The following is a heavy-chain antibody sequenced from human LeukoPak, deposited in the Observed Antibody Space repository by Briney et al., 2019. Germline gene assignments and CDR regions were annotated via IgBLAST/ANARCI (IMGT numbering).Heavy chain of an antibody. CDR1: GGSFSGYY. Sequence: PLETLSLTCAVYGGSFSGYYWSWIRQPPGKGLEWIGEINHSGSTNYNPSLKSRVTISVDTSKNQFSLKLSSVTAADTAVYYCARGRYLPLYFDYWGQGTLVTVSS. J-gene: IGHJ4*02. CDR3: ARGRYLPLYFDY. D-gene: IGHD1-14*01. V-gene: IGHV4-34*01. CDR2: INHSGST.